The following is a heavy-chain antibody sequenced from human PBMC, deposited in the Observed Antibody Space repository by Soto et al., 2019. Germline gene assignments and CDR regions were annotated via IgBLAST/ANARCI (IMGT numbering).Heavy chain of an antibody. CDR1: DGSISSGTYY. Sequence: VQLQESGPGLVKPSQTLSLTCTVSDGSISSGTYYWSWISQPPGKGLEWIGFISYSGTTYYNASLWSRASISVDTSKSQFSLDLSSVTAADTAVYYCATMGTPVTGLYYFDYWGQGTLVTVSS. CDR3: ATMGTPVTGLYYFDY. CDR2: ISYSGTT. V-gene: IGHV4-30-4*01. J-gene: IGHJ4*02. D-gene: IGHD4-17*01.